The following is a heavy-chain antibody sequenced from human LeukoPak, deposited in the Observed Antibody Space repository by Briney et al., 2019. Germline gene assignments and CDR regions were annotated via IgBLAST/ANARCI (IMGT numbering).Heavy chain of an antibody. Sequence: GESLKISCKGSGYSFTNYWIGWVRQMPGKGLEWMGIIYPGDSDTRYSPSFQGQVTISADKSISTAYLQWSSLKAPDTAMYYCARLGAARVYYYYGMDVWGQGTTVTVSS. CDR1: GYSFTNYW. J-gene: IGHJ6*02. CDR3: ARLGAARVYYYYGMDV. CDR2: IYPGDSDT. V-gene: IGHV5-51*01. D-gene: IGHD6-6*01.